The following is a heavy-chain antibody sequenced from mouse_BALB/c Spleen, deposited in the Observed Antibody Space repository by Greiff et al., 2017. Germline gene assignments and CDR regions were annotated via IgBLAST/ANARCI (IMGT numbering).Heavy chain of an antibody. CDR1: GYAFTNYL. J-gene: IGHJ2*01. Sequence: QVQLQQSGAELVKPGASVKLSCKASGYAFTNYLIEWVKQRPGQGLEWIGVINPGSGGTNYNEKFKGKATLTADKSSSTAYMQLSSLTSDDSAVYFCARGGWLLHYWGQGTTLTVSS. CDR2: INPGSGGT. V-gene: IGHV1-54*01. D-gene: IGHD2-3*01. CDR3: ARGGWLLHY.